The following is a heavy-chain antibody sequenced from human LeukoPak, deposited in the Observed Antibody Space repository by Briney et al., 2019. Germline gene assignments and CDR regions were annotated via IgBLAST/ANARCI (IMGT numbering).Heavy chain of an antibody. J-gene: IGHJ5*02. CDR2: INPNSGGT. D-gene: IGHD2-15*01. V-gene: IGHV1-2*02. CDR3: ARDRGVCSGGSCYFGGGRKGIKNWFDP. CDR1: GYTFTGYY. Sequence: GASVKVSCKASGYTFTGYYMHWVRQAPGQGLEWMGWINPNSGGTNYAQKFQGRVTMTRDTSISTAYMELSRLRSDDTAVYYCARDRGVCSGGSCYFGGGRKGIKNWFDPWGQGTLVTVSS.